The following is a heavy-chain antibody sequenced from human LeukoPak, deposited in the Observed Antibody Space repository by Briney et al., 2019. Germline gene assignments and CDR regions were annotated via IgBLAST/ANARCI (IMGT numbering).Heavy chain of an antibody. D-gene: IGHD6-13*01. J-gene: IGHJ4*01. CDR3: ARAQGGLAAARFRY. CDR1: GGSISSGDYY. V-gene: IGHV4-30-4*01. CDR2: IYYSGST. Sequence: SQTLSLTCTVSGGSISSGDYYWSWIRQPPGKGLEWIGYIYYSGSTYYNPSLKSRVTISVDTSKNQFSLKLSSVTAADTAVYYCARAQGGLAAARFRYWGQEPWSPSPQ.